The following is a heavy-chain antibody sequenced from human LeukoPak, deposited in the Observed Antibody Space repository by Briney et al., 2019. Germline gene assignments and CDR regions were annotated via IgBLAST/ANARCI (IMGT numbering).Heavy chain of an antibody. J-gene: IGHJ4*02. CDR1: GFTFSSYG. CDR3: ARGRITGYFDY. V-gene: IGHV3-30*03. CDR2: ISYDGRNK. Sequence: GGSLRLSCAASGFTFSSYGMHWVRQVPGKGLEWVAVISYDGRNKYYADSVKGRFTISRDSSKNTLYLQMHSLRVEDTAVYYCARGRITGYFDYWGQGTLVTVSS. D-gene: IGHD3-16*01.